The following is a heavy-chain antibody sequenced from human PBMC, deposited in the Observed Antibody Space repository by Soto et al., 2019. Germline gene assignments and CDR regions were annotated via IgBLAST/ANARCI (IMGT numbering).Heavy chain of an antibody. CDR1: GGTFSSYT. D-gene: IGHD3-22*01. CDR3: SRGGGLNDSRVVQYYYGMDI. Sequence: QVQLVQSGAEVKKPGSSVKVSCKASGGTFSSYTISWVRQAPGQGLEWMGRIIPILGIANYAQKFQGRVTITADKSTSTDYLELSSLRSEDTGVYDCSRGGGLNDSRVVQYYYGMDIGGQGTTATFPS. V-gene: IGHV1-69*02. CDR2: IIPILGIA. J-gene: IGHJ6*02.